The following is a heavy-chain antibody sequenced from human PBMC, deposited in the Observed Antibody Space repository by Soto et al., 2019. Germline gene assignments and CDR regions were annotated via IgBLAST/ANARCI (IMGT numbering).Heavy chain of an antibody. CDR3: ARDPRRDGYTYFLY. CDR2: ISGYNGNT. CDR1: GYTFTNYG. V-gene: IGHV1-18*01. J-gene: IGHJ4*02. Sequence: QVQLVQSGADVKKPGASVKVSCKTSGYTFTNYGVGWVRQAPGQGLEWMGWISGYNGNTNYAQTFQGRVTMTTDTSRSSAYLERRSLRSADTAIYYCARDPRRDGYTYFLYWGKGTLVTVSS. D-gene: IGHD5-12*01.